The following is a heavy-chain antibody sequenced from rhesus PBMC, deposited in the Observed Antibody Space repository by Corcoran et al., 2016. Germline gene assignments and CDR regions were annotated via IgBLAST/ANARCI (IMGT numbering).Heavy chain of an antibody. CDR1: GGSISDSYR. J-gene: IGHJ5-1*01. D-gene: IGHD3-3*01. Sequence: QVQLQESGPGVLKPSETLSLTCAVSGGSISDSYRWRWLRQPPGTGLEWFGYIYGSSTRTNYNPPRKSRVTISKDTSKNQFSVKLSAVTAADTAVYYCARVYHQYLDWLSYNGFDVWGPGVLVTVSS. CDR2: IYGSSTRT. CDR3: ARVYHQYLDWLSYNGFDV. V-gene: IGHV4S10*01.